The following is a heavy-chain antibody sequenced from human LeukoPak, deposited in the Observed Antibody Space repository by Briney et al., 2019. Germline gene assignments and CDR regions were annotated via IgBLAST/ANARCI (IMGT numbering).Heavy chain of an antibody. CDR3: AGHSRTYYDFDD. Sequence: PSETLSLTCTVSGGSISNYYWSWIRQPPGKGLEWIGYIHYSGSTNYNPSLKGRLIISVDTSKNQFSLQLSSVTAADTAVYYCAGHSRTYYDFDDWGQGTLVTVSS. D-gene: IGHD1-26*01. V-gene: IGHV4-59*08. CDR1: GGSISNYY. J-gene: IGHJ4*02. CDR2: IHYSGST.